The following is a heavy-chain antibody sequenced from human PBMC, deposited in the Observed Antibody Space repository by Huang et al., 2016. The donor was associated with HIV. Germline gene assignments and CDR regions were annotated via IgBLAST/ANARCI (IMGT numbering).Heavy chain of an antibody. CDR1: GFTFSSYW. CDR2: INSDGRSS. J-gene: IGHJ4*02. CDR3: VRDPRIQSWLNYFDY. V-gene: IGHV3-74*01. Sequence: EVQLVESGGGLVQPGGSLRLSCAASGFTFSSYWMHWVRQAPGKGRVWVARINSDGRSSGSADSVKGRFTISRDNAKNTLYLQMNSLRAEDTAVYYCVRDPRIQSWLNYFDYWGQGTLVSVSS. D-gene: IGHD3-22*01.